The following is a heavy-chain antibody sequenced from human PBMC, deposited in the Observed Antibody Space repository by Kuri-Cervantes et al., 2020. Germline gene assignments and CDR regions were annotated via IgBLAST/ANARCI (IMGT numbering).Heavy chain of an antibody. V-gene: IGHV3-7*01. D-gene: IGHD2-21*02. Sequence: GGSLRLSCAVSGFTFSNYWMSWVRQVPGKGLEWVANINQDGSERYYVDSVKGRFSISRDNAKNSLYLQVNSLRAEDTAVYYCSRASRAVTAWIWGQGTLVTVSS. CDR3: SRASRAVTAWI. CDR2: INQDGSER. J-gene: IGHJ4*02. CDR1: GFTFSNYW.